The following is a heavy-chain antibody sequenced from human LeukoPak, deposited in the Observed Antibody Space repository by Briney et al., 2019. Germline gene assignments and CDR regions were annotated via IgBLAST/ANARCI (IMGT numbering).Heavy chain of an antibody. CDR2: ISAYNGNT. Sequence: VASVKVSCKASGYTFTSYGISWVRQAPGQGLEWMGWISAYNGNTNYAQKLQGRVTMTTDTSTSTAYMELRSLRSDDTAVYYCARRLPGPVCIDAFDIWGQGTMVTVSS. CDR1: GYTFTSYG. V-gene: IGHV1-18*01. CDR3: ARRLPGPVCIDAFDI. J-gene: IGHJ3*02. D-gene: IGHD5-12*01.